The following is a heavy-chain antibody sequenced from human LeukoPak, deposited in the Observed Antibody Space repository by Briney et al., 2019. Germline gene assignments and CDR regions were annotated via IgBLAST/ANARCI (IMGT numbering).Heavy chain of an antibody. CDR1: GGTFSSYA. J-gene: IGHJ5*02. CDR3: AGSPDYDSSGDVWFDP. Sequence: SVKVSCKASGGTFSSYAISWVRQAPGQGLEWMGRIIPIFGIANYAQKFQGRVTITADKSTSTAYMELSSLRSEDTAVYYCAGSPDYDSSGDVWFDPWGQGTLVTVSS. D-gene: IGHD3-22*01. CDR2: IIPIFGIA. V-gene: IGHV1-69*04.